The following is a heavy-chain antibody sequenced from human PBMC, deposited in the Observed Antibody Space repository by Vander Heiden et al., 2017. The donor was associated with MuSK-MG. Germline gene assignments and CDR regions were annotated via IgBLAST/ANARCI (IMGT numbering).Heavy chain of an antibody. Sequence: EVQLVESGGGLVQPGRSLRLSCPASGFPFDAYAMHWVRQAPGKGLEWVSGISWNSGSRGYADSVKGRFTISRDNAKNSLYLQMNSLRAEDTALYYCAKAGVGSSWSPGTPLDYWGQGTLVTVSS. CDR1: GFPFDAYA. V-gene: IGHV3-9*01. CDR2: ISWNSGSR. J-gene: IGHJ4*02. D-gene: IGHD6-13*01. CDR3: AKAGVGSSWSPGTPLDY.